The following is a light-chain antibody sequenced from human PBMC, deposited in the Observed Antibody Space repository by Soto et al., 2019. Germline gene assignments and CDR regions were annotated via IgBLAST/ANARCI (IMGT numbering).Light chain of an antibody. CDR1: SSNIGSNT. V-gene: IGLV1-44*01. CDR3: AAWDDSLNGL. J-gene: IGLJ2*01. Sequence: QSVLTQPPSASGTPGQRVTISCSGSSSNIGSNTVNWYQQLPGTAPKLLIYSNNQRPSGVPDRFSGSKSGTSAYLAISGLQSEDEADYYCAAWDDSLNGLFGGGTKLTVL. CDR2: SNN.